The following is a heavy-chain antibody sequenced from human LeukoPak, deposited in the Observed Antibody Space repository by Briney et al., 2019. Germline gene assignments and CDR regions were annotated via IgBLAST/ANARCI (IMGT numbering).Heavy chain of an antibody. CDR3: ARDDPDY. CDR1: GFTFSTYS. Sequence: PGGSLRLSCAASGFTFSTYSMNWVRQAPGQGLEWVSYISSSSSSPIYYADSVKGRFTISRDNAKNSLYLQMNSLRDEDTAVYYCARDDPDYWGQGTLVTVSS. J-gene: IGHJ4*02. V-gene: IGHV3-48*02. CDR2: ISSSSSSPI.